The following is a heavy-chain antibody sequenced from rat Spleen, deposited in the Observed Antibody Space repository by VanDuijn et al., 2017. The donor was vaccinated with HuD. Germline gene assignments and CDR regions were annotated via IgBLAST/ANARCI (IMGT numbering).Heavy chain of an antibody. CDR3: VRGSAYFDY. V-gene: IGHV2-13*01. D-gene: IGHD3-2*01. CDR2: IRGNGNT. CDR1: GFSLSNYD. J-gene: IGHJ2*01. Sequence: QVQLKESGPGLVQPSQTLSLTCTVSGFSLSNYDVHWVRQPQGKGLEWRGVIRGNGNTNYNSALKSRLSISRDTSKSQVFLKMNSLQTEDTAMYFCVRGSAYFDYWGQGVMVTVSS.